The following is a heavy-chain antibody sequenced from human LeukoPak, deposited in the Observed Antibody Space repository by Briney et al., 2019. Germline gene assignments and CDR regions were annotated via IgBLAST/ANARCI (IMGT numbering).Heavy chain of an antibody. D-gene: IGHD3-10*01. CDR3: AKDLTTYGSGSYYDS. V-gene: IGHV3-30*02. J-gene: IGHJ5*01. CDR2: IPFDGRNA. Sequence: GGSLRLSCAASGFTFRNYGMHWVRQAPGKGLEWVAVIPFDGRNAYYADSVRGRFTISRDNSMNTLFLHVNDLRAEDTAVYYCAKDLTTYGSGSYYDSWGQGSLVCVSS. CDR1: GFTFRNYG.